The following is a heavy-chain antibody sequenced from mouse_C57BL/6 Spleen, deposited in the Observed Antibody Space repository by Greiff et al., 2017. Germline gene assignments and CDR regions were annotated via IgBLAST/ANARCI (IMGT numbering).Heavy chain of an antibody. D-gene: IGHD2-4*01. CDR1: GYSFTSDY. CDR3: ARYDYDGYFDD. J-gene: IGHJ1*03. Sequence: EVQLQQSGPGLAKPSQTLSLTCSVTGYSFTSDYWNWIRKFPGNKLEYMGYISYSGSTYYNPSLKSRISITRDTSKNQYYLQLTSVTTEDTATFYCARYDYDGYFDDWGTGTTVTVSS. CDR2: ISYSGST. V-gene: IGHV3-8*01.